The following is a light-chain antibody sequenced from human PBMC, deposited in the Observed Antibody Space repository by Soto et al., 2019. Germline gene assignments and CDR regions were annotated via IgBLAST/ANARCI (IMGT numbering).Light chain of an antibody. Sequence: EIVMTQSPATLSVSPWERATLSCRASQSVSSSYLAWYQQKPGQAPRLLIYGASSRAHGIPDRFSGSGAGTDFTLPISSLEPEDSAVYYCQQRNVWPPVTFGQGTRLEIK. CDR2: GAS. CDR1: QSVSSSY. J-gene: IGKJ5*01. V-gene: IGKV3D-20*02. CDR3: QQRNVWPPVT.